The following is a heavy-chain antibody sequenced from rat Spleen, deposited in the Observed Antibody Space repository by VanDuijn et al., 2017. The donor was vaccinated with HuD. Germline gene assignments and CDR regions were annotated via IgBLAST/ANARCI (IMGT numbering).Heavy chain of an antibody. V-gene: IGHV5-35*01. CDR2: IYPDGSST. D-gene: IGHD4-3*01. CDR3: TSGGIRGTSNWFAY. J-gene: IGHJ3*01. Sequence: EVQLVESGGGLVQPGRSLKLSCVASGFTFNNYWMTWIRQAPGKGLEWVASIYPDGSSTYYPDTVKGRFVISKDNAKNTGYLQMNNLRSEDTAMYFCTSGGIRGTSNWFAYWGQGTLVTVSS. CDR1: GFTFNNYW.